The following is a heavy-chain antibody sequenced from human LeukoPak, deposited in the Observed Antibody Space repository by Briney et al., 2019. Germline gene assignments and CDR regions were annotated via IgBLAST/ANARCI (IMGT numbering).Heavy chain of an antibody. CDR1: GFTFSSYS. Sequence: PGGSLRLSCAASGFTFSSYSMNWVRQAPGKGLEWVSSISSSSYIYYADSVKGRFTISRDNAKNSLYLQMNSLSAEDTAVYYCARDRITFGGVIGDFDYWGQGTLVTVSS. D-gene: IGHD3-16*02. J-gene: IGHJ4*02. V-gene: IGHV3-21*01. CDR2: ISSSSYI. CDR3: ARDRITFGGVIGDFDY.